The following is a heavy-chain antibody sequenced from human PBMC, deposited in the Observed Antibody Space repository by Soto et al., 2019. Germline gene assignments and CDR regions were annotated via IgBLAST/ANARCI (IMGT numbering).Heavy chain of an antibody. D-gene: IGHD3-22*01. CDR3: AKDQYYDSSGHFLFDY. CDR1: GFTFSSYA. Sequence: EVQLLESGGGLVQPGGSLRLSCAASGFTFSSYAMSWVRQAPGKGLEWVSAISGSGGSTYYADSVKGRFTTSRDNSKNTLYLQMNSLRDEDTAVYYCAKDQYYDSSGHFLFDYWGQGTLVTVSS. V-gene: IGHV3-23*01. J-gene: IGHJ4*02. CDR2: ISGSGGST.